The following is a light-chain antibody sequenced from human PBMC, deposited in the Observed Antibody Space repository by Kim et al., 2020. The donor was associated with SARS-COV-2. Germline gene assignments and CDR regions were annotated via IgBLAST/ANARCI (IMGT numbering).Light chain of an antibody. CDR2: DNN. CDR1: SSNIGSNF. V-gene: IGLV1-51*01. CDR3: GTWDSSLSPWV. J-gene: IGLJ3*02. Sequence: QSVLTQPPSVSAAPGQKVTISCSGSSSNIGSNFVSWYQQLPGTAPKLLIYDNNKRPSGIPDRFSGSKSGTSATLDITGLQTGDEADYYCGTWDSSLSPWVFGGGTQLTVL.